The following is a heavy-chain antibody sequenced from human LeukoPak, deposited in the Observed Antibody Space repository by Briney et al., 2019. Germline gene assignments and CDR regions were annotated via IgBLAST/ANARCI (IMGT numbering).Heavy chain of an antibody. V-gene: IGHV3-23*01. D-gene: IGHD6-13*01. CDR1: GFTFSSYA. J-gene: IGHJ4*02. Sequence: GGSLRLSCAASGFTFSSYAMSWVRQAPGKGLEGVSAISGSGGSTYYADSVKGRFTISRDNSKNTLYLQMNSLRAEDTAVYYCAKEVEGIAAAGTEFDYWGQGTLVTVSS. CDR3: AKEVEGIAAAGTEFDY. CDR2: ISGSGGST.